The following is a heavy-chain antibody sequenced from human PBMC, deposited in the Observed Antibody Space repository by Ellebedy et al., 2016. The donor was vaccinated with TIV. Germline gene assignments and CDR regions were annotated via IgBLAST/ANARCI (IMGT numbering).Heavy chain of an antibody. D-gene: IGHD1-26*01. CDR3: ARGRRGGSYSGMDV. J-gene: IGHJ6*02. V-gene: IGHV3-66*01. CDR2: IHTGGDT. Sequence: GESLKISCAASGFTVSYTYMSWVRQAPGKGLEWVSVIHTGGDTYSVDSVRGRFTISRDNAKNSLYLQMNSLRAEDTAVYYCARGRRGGSYSGMDVWGQGTTVTVSS. CDR1: GFTVSYTY.